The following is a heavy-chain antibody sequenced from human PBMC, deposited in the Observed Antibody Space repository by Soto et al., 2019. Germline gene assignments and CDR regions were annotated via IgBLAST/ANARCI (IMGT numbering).Heavy chain of an antibody. J-gene: IGHJ4*01. CDR1: GFNFAGYF. Sequence: GASVKVSCKTSGFNFAGYFLHWVRQAPVQGLEWMGWINPNSGATKDAQKFQGRVTMTWDTSISTGYMELVSLRFDDTAVYYFPRAVWGNSQEFEYWGHVTPVTVSS. CDR3: PRAVWGNSQEFEY. V-gene: IGHV1-2*02. CDR2: INPNSGAT. D-gene: IGHD3-16*01.